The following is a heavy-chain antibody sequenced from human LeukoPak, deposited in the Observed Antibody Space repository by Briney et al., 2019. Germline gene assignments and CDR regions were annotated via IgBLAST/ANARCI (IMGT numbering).Heavy chain of an antibody. V-gene: IGHV1-18*04. CDR2: ISAYNGNT. J-gene: IGHJ4*02. CDR3: ARSIVATIWPFEDY. D-gene: IGHD5-12*01. Sequence: ASVKVSCKASDYTLTSYGISWVRQAPGQGLEWMGWISAYNGNTNYAQKLQGRVTMTTDTSTSTAYMELRSLRSDDTAVYYCARSIVATIWPFEDYWGQGTLVTVSS. CDR1: DYTLTSYG.